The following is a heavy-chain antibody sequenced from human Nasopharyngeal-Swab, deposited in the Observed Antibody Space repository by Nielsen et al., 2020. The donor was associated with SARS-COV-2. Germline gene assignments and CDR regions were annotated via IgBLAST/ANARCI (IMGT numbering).Heavy chain of an antibody. J-gene: IGHJ4*02. CDR2: ISGSGGST. CDR1: GFTFSSYA. V-gene: IGHV3-23*01. D-gene: IGHD6-6*01. CDR3: ARDGGYSSSSRSDY. Sequence: GGSLRLSCAASGFTFSSYAMSWVRQAPGKGLEWVSAISGSGGSTYYADSVKGRFTISRDNAKNSLYLQMSSLRDEDTAVYYCARDGGYSSSSRSDYWGQGTLVTVSS.